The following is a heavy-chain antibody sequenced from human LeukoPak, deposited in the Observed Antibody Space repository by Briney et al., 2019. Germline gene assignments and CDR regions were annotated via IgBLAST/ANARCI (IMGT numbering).Heavy chain of an antibody. V-gene: IGHV5-51*03. D-gene: IGHD6-6*01. CDR1: GYNFATYW. CDR3: ARSPSMRDAFDI. J-gene: IGHJ3*02. Sequence: EVQLVQSGAEVKKPGESLEISCRGSGYNFATYWIGCVRQIRGKGLEWMGIIYPGDSDTRYSPSFQGQVTISADKSISIAYLQWSSLKASDTAMYYCARSPSMRDAFDIWGQGTMVTVSS. CDR2: IYPGDSDT.